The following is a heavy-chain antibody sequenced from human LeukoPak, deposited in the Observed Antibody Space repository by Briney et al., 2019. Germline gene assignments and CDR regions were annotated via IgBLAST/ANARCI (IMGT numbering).Heavy chain of an antibody. J-gene: IGHJ4*02. CDR2: ISWNSGSI. CDR3: AKEAVAGAIDY. D-gene: IGHD6-19*01. V-gene: IGHV3-9*01. Sequence: GRSLRLSCAASGFTFDDYAIHWVRQAPGKGLEWVSGISWNSGSIGYADSVKGRFTISRDNAKNSLYLQMNSLRAEDTALYYCAKEAVAGAIDYWGQGTLVTVSS. CDR1: GFTFDDYA.